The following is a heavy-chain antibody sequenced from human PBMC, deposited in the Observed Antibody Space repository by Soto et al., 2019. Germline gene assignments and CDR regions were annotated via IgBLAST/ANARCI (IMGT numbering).Heavy chain of an antibody. CDR2: INGRGNYI. CDR1: GFTFSTYT. CDR3: VREDGKVGTNSAFDY. D-gene: IGHD1-26*01. V-gene: IGHV3-21*01. Sequence: GGSLRLSCASSGFTFSTYTMNWVRQAPGKGLEWVSSINGRGNYIYYAESVKGRFTISRDNAKNSLYLLMDRLRAEDTALYYCVREDGKVGTNSAFDYWGLGALVTVSS. J-gene: IGHJ4*02.